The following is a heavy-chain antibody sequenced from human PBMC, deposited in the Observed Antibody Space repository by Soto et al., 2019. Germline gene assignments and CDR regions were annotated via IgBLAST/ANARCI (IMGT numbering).Heavy chain of an antibody. CDR3: ARGRGIAARRSRYYYYGMDV. CDR1: GGSFSGYY. Sequence: KPSETLSLTCAVYGGSFSGYYWSWIRQPPGKGLEWIGEINHSGSTNYNPSLKSRVTISVDTSKNQFSLKLSSVTAADTAVYYCARGRGIAARRSRYYYYGMDVWGQGTTVTVSS. J-gene: IGHJ6*02. D-gene: IGHD6-6*01. V-gene: IGHV4-34*01. CDR2: INHSGST.